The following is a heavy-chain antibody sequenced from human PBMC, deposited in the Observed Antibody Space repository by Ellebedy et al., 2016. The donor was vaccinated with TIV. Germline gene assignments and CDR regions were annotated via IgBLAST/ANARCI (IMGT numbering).Heavy chain of an antibody. CDR2: MNPKSGKT. J-gene: IGHJ5*02. CDR3: TRGGNTGYDP. D-gene: IGHD1/OR15-1a*01. CDR1: GYTFTSYD. V-gene: IGHV1-8*01. Sequence: AASVKVSCKASGYTFTSYDIHWVRQATGQGLEWMGWMNPKSGKTGHAKKFQDRVTMTTNTSINAAYMNVSSLRFEDTAVYYGTRGGNTGYDPWGQGTLVIVSS.